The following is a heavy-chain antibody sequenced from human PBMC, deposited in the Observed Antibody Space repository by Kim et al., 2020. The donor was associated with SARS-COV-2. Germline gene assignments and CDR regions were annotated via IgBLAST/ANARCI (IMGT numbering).Heavy chain of an antibody. CDR3: ARGVYDFWSGYYPNDY. D-gene: IGHD3-3*01. J-gene: IGHJ4*02. Sequence: ASVKVSCKASGYTFTSYYMHWVRQAPGQGLEWMGIINPSGGSTSYAQKFQGRVTMTRDTSTSTVYMELSSLRSEDTAVYYCARGVYDFWSGYYPNDYWGQGTLVTVSS. CDR2: INPSGGST. V-gene: IGHV1-46*01. CDR1: GYTFTSYY.